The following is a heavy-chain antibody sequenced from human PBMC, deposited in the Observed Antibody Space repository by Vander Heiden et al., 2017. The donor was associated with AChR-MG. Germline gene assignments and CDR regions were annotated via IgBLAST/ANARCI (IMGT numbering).Heavy chain of an antibody. V-gene: IGHV1-69*01. J-gene: IGHJ4*02. D-gene: IGHD1-26*01. Sequence: HVPLVQSGAEVKKHGSSLQFSCKPSPATFSSYAISWVRQAPGQGLEWMGGIIPIFGTANYAQKFQGRVTITADESTSTAYMELSSLRSEDTAVYYCARVLAVGATDYYFDYWGQGTLVTVSA. CDR3: ARVLAVGATDYYFDY. CDR1: PATFSSYA. CDR2: IIPIFGTA.